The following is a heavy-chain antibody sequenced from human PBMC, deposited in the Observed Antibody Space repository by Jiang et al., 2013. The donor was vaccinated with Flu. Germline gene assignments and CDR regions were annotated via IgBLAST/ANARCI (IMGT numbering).Heavy chain of an antibody. CDR3: ARDDCSSTSCYSAGAFDI. CDR1: GFTFSSYS. D-gene: IGHD2-2*02. Sequence: VQLVESGGGLVKPGGSLRLSCAASGFTFSSYSMNWVRQAPGKGLEWVSSISSSSSYIYYADSVKGRFTISRDNAKNSLYLQMNSLRAEDTAVYYCARDDCSSTSCYSAGAFDIWGQGTMVTVSS. J-gene: IGHJ3*02. V-gene: IGHV3-21*01. CDR2: ISSSSSYI.